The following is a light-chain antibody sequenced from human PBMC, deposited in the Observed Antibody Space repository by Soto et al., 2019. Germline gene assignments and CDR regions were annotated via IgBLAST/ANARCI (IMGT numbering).Light chain of an antibody. V-gene: IGLV1-40*01. CDR2: ANN. CDR1: SSNIGAGYD. CDR3: QSYDSRRSQLYV. Sequence: QSVLTQPPSVSGAPGQRVSISCTGSSSNIGAGYDVHWYQHLPGTAPKLLIYANNNRPSGVPDRFSGSKSGTSASLAITGLQAEDEADYYCQSYDSRRSQLYVFGTGTKGTVL. J-gene: IGLJ1*01.